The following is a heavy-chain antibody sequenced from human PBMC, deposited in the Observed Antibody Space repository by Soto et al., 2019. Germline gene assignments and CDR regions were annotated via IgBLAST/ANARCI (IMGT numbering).Heavy chain of an antibody. V-gene: IGHV4-28*03. CDR3: ARADFGVHEYFDL. Sequence: SETLSLTCAVSGYSISSSNWWGWIRQPPGKGLEWIGYIYYSGAAYYNPSLKSRVTISMDTSKNQFSLKLSSMTAEDTAVYYCARADFGVHEYFDLWGRGTXVTVSS. J-gene: IGHJ2*01. CDR2: IYYSGAA. D-gene: IGHD3-3*01. CDR1: GYSISSSNW.